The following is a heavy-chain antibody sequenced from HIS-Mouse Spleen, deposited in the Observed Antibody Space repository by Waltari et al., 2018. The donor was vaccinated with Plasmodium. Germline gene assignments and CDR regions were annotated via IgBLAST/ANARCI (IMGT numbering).Heavy chain of an antibody. CDR1: GLPFSSYW. V-gene: IGHV3-7*01. CDR2: RKQDGSEK. J-gene: IGHJ2*01. CDR3: ASSWYWYFDL. Sequence: EVQLVESAGGLVQPGGSRSLSCAALGLPFSSYWMGGVSQAPGKGLGWVDKRKQDGSEKYYVDSVKGRFTIARDNAKNSLYLQMNSLRAEDTAVYYCASSWYWYFDLWGRGTLVTVSS. D-gene: IGHD6-13*01.